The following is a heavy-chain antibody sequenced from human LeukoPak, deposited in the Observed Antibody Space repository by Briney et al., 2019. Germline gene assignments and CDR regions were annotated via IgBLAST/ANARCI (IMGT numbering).Heavy chain of an antibody. D-gene: IGHD4-17*01. J-gene: IGHJ5*02. CDR1: GFTFRNVW. CDR3: ATDLSQSDYIA. CDR2: IKRKTNGGAT. V-gene: IGHV3-15*01. Sequence: GGSLRLSCAASGFTFRNVWMNWVRQAPGKGLEWVGLIKRKTNGGATEYAAPVKGRFVVSRDDSENTLYLQMNSLKTEDTAVYYCATDLSQSDYIAWGQGTLVTVSS.